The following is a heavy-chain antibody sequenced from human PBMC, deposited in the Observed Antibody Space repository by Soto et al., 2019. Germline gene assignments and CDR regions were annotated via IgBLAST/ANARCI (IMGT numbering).Heavy chain of an antibody. CDR1: GFIFSSYW. CDR3: TSARSSVGAPGGFIEF. J-gene: IGHJ4*02. V-gene: IGHV3-7*03. CDR2: INRDGSVR. Sequence: EVQVMESGGGLVQPGGSLRLSCAPSGFIFSSYWMSWVRQPPGKGLEWVANINRDGSVRNYVDSVKVRFTISRDNAKNSAYLQMDSLRADDTAVYYCTSARSSVGAPGGFIEFWGQGTLVTVSS. D-gene: IGHD1-26*01.